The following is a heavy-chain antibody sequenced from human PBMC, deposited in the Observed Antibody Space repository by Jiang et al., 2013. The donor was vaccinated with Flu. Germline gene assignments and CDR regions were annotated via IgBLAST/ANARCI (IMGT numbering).Heavy chain of an antibody. J-gene: IGHJ6*02. V-gene: IGHV7-4-1*01. CDR3: ASPGDYYGSGSYAGMDV. CDR2: INTNTGNP. CDR1: GYTFTSYA. D-gene: IGHD3-10*01. Sequence: QSGSELKKPGASVKVSCKASGYTFTSYAMNWVRQAPGQGLEWMGWINTNTGNPTYAQGFTGRFVFSLDTSVSTAYLQICSLKAEDTAVYYCASPGDYYGSGSYAGMDVWGQGTTVTVSS.